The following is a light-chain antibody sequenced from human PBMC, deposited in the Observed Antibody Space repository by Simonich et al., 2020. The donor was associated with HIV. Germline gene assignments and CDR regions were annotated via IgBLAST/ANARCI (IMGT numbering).Light chain of an antibody. Sequence: DIVLTQTPLSLSVTPGQPASISCKSSQSLLHSDGKTYLYWYLQKPGQSPQLLMYEVSNRFSGVPDRFSGSGSGTDFALKISRMEAEDVGVYYCMQGIHFPYTFGQGTKVEIK. J-gene: IGKJ2*01. CDR2: EVS. CDR3: MQGIHFPYT. V-gene: IGKV2-29*03. CDR1: QSLLHSDGKTY.